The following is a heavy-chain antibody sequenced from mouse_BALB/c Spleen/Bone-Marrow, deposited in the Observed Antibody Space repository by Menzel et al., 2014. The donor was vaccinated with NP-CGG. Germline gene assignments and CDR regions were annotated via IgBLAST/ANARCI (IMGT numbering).Heavy chain of an antibody. D-gene: IGHD2-3*01. Sequence: EVKLMESGGGLVKPGGSLKLSCAASGFTFSSYTMSWVRQTPEKRLEWVATITSGGGYTYYPDSVKGRFTISSDNAKSTLYLQMSSLKSEDTAMYYCTRDLYDGYSYYAMDYWGQGTSVTVSS. J-gene: IGHJ4*01. CDR2: ITSGGGYT. V-gene: IGHV5-6-4*01. CDR1: GFTFSSYT. CDR3: TRDLYDGYSYYAMDY.